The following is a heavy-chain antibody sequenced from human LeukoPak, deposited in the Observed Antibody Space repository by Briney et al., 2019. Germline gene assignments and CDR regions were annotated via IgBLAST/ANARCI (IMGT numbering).Heavy chain of an antibody. CDR2: INHSGST. CDR1: GGSFSGYY. CDR3: ARDHYYDSSGPHD. J-gene: IGHJ4*02. V-gene: IGHV4-34*01. D-gene: IGHD3-22*01. Sequence: SETLSLTCAAYGGSFSGYYWSWIRQPPGKGLEWIGEINHSGSTNYNPSPKRRVTISVDTSKTQFSLKLSSVTAADTAVYYCARDHYYDSSGPHDWGQGTLVTVSS.